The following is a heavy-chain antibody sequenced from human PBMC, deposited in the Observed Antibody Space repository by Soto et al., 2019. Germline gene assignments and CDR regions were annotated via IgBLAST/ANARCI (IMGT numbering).Heavy chain of an antibody. Sequence: LRLSCGVSGFICSSYDMSWVRQAPGKGLEWVSTILVGGSTHYEDSVKGRFTISRDTSKNTVYLQMNSLTAGDTAMYYCAKATATGGGAFEIYGQGTMVTVSS. V-gene: IGHV3-23*01. CDR3: AKATATGGGAFEI. D-gene: IGHD2-8*02. CDR1: GFICSSYD. J-gene: IGHJ3*02. CDR2: ILVGGST.